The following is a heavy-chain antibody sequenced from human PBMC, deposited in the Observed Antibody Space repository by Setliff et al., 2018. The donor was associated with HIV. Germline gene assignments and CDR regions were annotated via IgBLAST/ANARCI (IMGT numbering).Heavy chain of an antibody. Sequence: GASVKVSCKASGYTFSEYAIHWVRQAPGRRLEWMGRIDTDNGYRRYSPKLQGRVTITKDTSANTAYMELRGLRSEDTAVYYCARWCAAAGCYPAIYHFDSWGQGTLVTVSS. CDR2: IDTDNGYR. J-gene: IGHJ4*02. CDR1: GYTFSEYA. V-gene: IGHV1-3*04. D-gene: IGHD2-2*01. CDR3: ARWCAAAGCYPAIYHFDS.